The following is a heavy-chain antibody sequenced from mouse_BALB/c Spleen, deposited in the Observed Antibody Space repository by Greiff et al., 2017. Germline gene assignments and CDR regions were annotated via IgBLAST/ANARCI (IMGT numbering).Heavy chain of an antibody. D-gene: IGHD2-4*01. V-gene: IGHV14-3*02. J-gene: IGHJ3*01. Sequence: EVKLQQSGAELVKPGASVKLSCTASGFNIKDTYMHWVKQRPEQGLEWIGRIDPANGNTKYDPKFQGKATITADTSSNTAYLQLSSLTSEDTAVYYCAPYDYEGWFAYWGQGTLVTVSA. CDR1: GFNIKDTY. CDR3: APYDYEGWFAY. CDR2: IDPANGNT.